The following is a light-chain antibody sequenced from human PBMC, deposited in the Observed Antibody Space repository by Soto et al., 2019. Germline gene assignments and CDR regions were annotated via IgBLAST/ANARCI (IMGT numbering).Light chain of an antibody. Sequence: EIVLTQSPGTLSLSPGERATLSCRAGQSVSRYLAWYQQRPGQAPRLLIYDASNRAPGIPARFSGSGSGTDFTLTISSLEPEDFAVYYCQQRSNWPRGTFGQGTKLEIK. CDR2: DAS. V-gene: IGKV3-11*01. CDR1: QSVSRY. J-gene: IGKJ2*01. CDR3: QQRSNWPRGT.